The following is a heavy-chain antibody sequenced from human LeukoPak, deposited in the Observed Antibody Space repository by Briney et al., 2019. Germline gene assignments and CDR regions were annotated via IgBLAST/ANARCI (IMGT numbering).Heavy chain of an antibody. CDR2: ISGNGGST. J-gene: IGHJ6*02. CDR3: AKEKGDGVVIVYYHYGMDV. CDR1: GFTFSSYA. V-gene: IGHV3-23*01. D-gene: IGHD3-3*01. Sequence: PGGSLRLSCAASGFTFSSYAMSWVRQAPGKGLEWVSVISGNGGSTYYADSVKGRFTISRDNAKNTLYLQMHSLRAEDTAVYYCAKEKGDGVVIVYYHYGMDVWGQGTTVTVSS.